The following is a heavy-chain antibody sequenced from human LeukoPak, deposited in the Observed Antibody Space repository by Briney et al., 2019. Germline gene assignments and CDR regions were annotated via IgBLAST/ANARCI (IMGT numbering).Heavy chain of an antibody. CDR1: GFTFSSYA. CDR3: ANEDDFWSGYPHAFDY. D-gene: IGHD3-3*01. J-gene: IGHJ4*02. Sequence: PGGSLRLSCAASGFTFSSYAMSWVRQAPGKGLEWVSAISGSGGSTYYADSVKGRFTISRDNSKNTLYLQMNSLRAEDTAVYYCANEDDFWSGYPHAFDYWGQGTLVTVSS. CDR2: ISGSGGST. V-gene: IGHV3-23*01.